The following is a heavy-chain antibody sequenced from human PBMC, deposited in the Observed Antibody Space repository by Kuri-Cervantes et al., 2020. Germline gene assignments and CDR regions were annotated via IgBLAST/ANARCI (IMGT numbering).Heavy chain of an antibody. CDR1: GYTFTSYG. CDR3: ARGTAATGLTPYTDAFDI. CDR2: ISAYNGDT. V-gene: IGHV1-18*01. Sequence: ASVKVSCKASGYTFTSYGISWVRQAPGQGLEWMGWISAYNGDTNYAQKLQGRVTMTTDTSTSTAYMELRSLRSDDTAVYYCARGTAATGLTPYTDAFDIWGQGTMVTVSS. J-gene: IGHJ3*02. D-gene: IGHD6-13*01.